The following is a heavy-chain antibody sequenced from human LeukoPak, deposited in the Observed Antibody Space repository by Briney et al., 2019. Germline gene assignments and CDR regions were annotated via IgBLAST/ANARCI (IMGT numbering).Heavy chain of an antibody. CDR3: ARDSRRVTMVRGVIKSLDY. Sequence: GASVKVSCNTSGYTFTNFGLTWVRQAPGQGLEWMGRIIPILGIANYAQKFQGRVTITADKSTSTAYMELSSLRSEDTAVYYCARDSRRVTMVRGVIKSLDYWGQGTLVTVSS. CDR1: GYTFTNFG. D-gene: IGHD3-10*01. V-gene: IGHV1-69*04. J-gene: IGHJ4*02. CDR2: IIPILGIA.